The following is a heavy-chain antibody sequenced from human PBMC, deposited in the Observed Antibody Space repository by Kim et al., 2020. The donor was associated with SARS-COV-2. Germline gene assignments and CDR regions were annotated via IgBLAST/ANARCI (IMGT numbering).Heavy chain of an antibody. Sequence: GGSLRLSCAASGFSVTNKHMSWARQAPGKGLEWVSVIFSGGSTYYADSVKGRFTISRHNSENTLYLQMNSLRAEDTAVYYCSSFIGDVSPAKDVWGQGT. J-gene: IGHJ6*01. CDR1: GFSVTNKH. V-gene: IGHV3-53*04. CDR2: IFSGGST. CDR3: SSFIGDVSPAKDV.